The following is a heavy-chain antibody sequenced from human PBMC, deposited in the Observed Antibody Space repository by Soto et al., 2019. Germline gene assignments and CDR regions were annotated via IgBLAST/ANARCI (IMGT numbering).Heavy chain of an antibody. CDR3: ARHQPLLRWFDP. Sequence: GSLRLSCAASGFTFSSYEMNWVRQAPGKGLEWVSYISSSGSTIYYADSVKGRLTISRDNAKNSLYLQMNSLRAEDTAVYYCARHQPLLRWFDPWGQGTLVTVSS. CDR1: GFTFSSYE. D-gene: IGHD2-2*01. CDR2: ISSSGSTI. V-gene: IGHV3-48*03. J-gene: IGHJ5*02.